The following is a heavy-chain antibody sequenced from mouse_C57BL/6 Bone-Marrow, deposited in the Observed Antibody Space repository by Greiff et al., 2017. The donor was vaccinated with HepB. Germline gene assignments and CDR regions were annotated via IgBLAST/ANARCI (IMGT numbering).Heavy chain of an antibody. CDR1: GYTFTSYT. V-gene: IGHV1-4*01. CDR2: INPSSGYT. D-gene: IGHD4-1*01. CDR3: ARLDLGNWDY. J-gene: IGHJ2*01. Sequence: VQGVESGAELARPGASVKMSCKASGYTFTSYTMHWVKQRPGQGLEWIGYINPSSGYTKYNQKFKDKATLTADKSSSTAYMQLSSLTSEDSAVYYCARLDLGNWDYWGQGTTLTVSS.